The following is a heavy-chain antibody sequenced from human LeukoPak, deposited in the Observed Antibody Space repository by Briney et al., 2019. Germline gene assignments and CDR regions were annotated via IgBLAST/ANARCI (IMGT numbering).Heavy chain of an antibody. Sequence: GGSLRLSCAASGFPFSTYAMSWVRQAPGKGLEWVSAISDSGGRTYYADSVKGRFAISRDNSKNTVSLQMNSLRAEDTAVYYCARESTYIWGQGTMVTVSS. CDR2: ISDSGGRT. V-gene: IGHV3-23*01. CDR3: ARESTYI. CDR1: GFPFSTYA. J-gene: IGHJ3*02.